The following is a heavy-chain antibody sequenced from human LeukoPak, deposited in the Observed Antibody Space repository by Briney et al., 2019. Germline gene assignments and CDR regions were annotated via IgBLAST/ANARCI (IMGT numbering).Heavy chain of an antibody. J-gene: IGHJ4*02. CDR2: IYYSGST. Sequence: PSETLSLTCTVSGGSISSYYWSWIRQPPGKGLEWIGYIYYSGSTNYNPSLKSRVTISVDTSKNQFSLKLSSVTAADTAVYYCARGGGSGSYLFDYWGQGTLVTVSS. CDR3: ARGGGSGSYLFDY. V-gene: IGHV4-59*01. D-gene: IGHD1-26*01. CDR1: GGSISSYY.